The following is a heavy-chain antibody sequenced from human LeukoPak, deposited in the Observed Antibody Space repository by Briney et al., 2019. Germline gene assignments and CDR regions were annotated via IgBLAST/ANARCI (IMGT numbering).Heavy chain of an antibody. CDR1: GYTFTGYY. CDR3: ARGGNYESGAPKSSHR. Sequence: GASVKVSCKASGYTFTGYYMHWVRQAPGQGLEWMGWINPNSGGTNYAQKFQGWVTMTRDTSISTAYMELSRLRSDDTAVYYCARGGNYESGAPKSSHRGGRAPLATVSS. V-gene: IGHV1-2*04. CDR2: INPNSGGT. D-gene: IGHD3-22*01. J-gene: IGHJ1*01.